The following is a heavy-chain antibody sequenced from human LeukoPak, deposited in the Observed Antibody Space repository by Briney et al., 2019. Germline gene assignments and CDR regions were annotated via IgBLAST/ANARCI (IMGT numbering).Heavy chain of an antibody. J-gene: IGHJ6*03. CDR3: AKDAFGRWELPEGYYMDV. CDR2: IRYDGSNK. D-gene: IGHD1-26*01. Sequence: GGSLRLSCAASGFTFSSYGVHWVRQAPGKGLEWVAFIRYDGSNKYYADSVKGRFTISRDNSKNTLYLQMNSLRAEDTAVYYCAKDAFGRWELPEGYYMDVWGKGTTVTVSS. CDR1: GFTFSSYG. V-gene: IGHV3-30*02.